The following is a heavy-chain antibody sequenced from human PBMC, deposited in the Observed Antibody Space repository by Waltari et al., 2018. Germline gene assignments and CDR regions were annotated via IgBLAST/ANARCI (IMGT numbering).Heavy chain of an antibody. Sequence: QVQLQESGPGLVKPSETLSLPFTASGGSISSYSWNWIRQPPAQGLEWIGYIYYSGSTNYNPSLKSRVTISVDTSKNQFSLKLSSVTAADTAVYYCARTSRQGETAARPGTFDYWGQGTLVTVSS. V-gene: IGHV4-59*01. J-gene: IGHJ4*02. CDR1: GGSISSYS. D-gene: IGHD6-6*01. CDR3: ARTSRQGETAARPGTFDY. CDR2: IYYSGST.